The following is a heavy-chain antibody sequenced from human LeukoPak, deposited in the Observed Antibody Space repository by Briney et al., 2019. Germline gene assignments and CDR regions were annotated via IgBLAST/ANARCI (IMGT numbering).Heavy chain of an antibody. V-gene: IGHV1-46*01. Sequence: ASVKVSCKASGYTFTSYYMHWVRQAPGQGLEWMGIINPSGGSTSYAQKSQGRVTMTRDTSASTVYMELSSLRSEDTAVYYCAREVRRTFDYWGQGTLVTVSS. CDR1: GYTFTSYY. CDR2: INPSGGST. CDR3: AREVRRTFDY. J-gene: IGHJ4*02.